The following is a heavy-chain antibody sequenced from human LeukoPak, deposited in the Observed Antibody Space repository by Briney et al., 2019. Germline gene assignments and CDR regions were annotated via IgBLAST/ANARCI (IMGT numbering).Heavy chain of an antibody. CDR3: AKERYDSSRDYGDY. D-gene: IGHD3-22*01. J-gene: IGHJ4*02. V-gene: IGHV3-30-3*01. CDR1: GFTFSSYA. Sequence: GGSLRLSCAASGFTFSSYAMHWVRQAPGKGLEWVAVISYDGSNKYYADSVKGRFTISRDNSKNTLYLQLNSLRAEDTAVYYCAKERYDSSRDYGDYWGQGTLVTVSS. CDR2: ISYDGSNK.